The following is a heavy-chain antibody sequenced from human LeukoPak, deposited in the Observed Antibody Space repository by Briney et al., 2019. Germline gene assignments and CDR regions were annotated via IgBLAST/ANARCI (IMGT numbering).Heavy chain of an antibody. CDR2: FSASGGST. V-gene: IGHV3-23*01. D-gene: IGHD3-3*01. CDR1: GFTFTNYA. J-gene: IGHJ5*02. Sequence: GGSLRLSCVASGFTFTNYAMSWVRQAPGKGLDWISSFSASGGSTYYADSVKGRFTLSRDTSMNTLFLQMNNLTADDTAVYHCAKSKSGYFRFDLWGQGTLVAVSS. CDR3: AKSKSGYFRFDL.